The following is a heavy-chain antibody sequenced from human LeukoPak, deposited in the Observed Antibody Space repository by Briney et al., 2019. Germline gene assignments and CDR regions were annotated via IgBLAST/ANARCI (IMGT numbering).Heavy chain of an antibody. J-gene: IGHJ6*02. V-gene: IGHV1-69*06. D-gene: IGHD2-15*01. CDR1: GGTFSSYG. CDR2: IIPISGTA. Sequence: EASVKVSCKASGGTFSSYGFTWVRQAPGQGLEWMGGIIPISGTANYAHKFQGRVTMTEDTSTDTAYMELSSLRPEDTAVYYCATDRNDILYYGMDVWGQGTTFTLSS. CDR3: ATDRNDILYYGMDV.